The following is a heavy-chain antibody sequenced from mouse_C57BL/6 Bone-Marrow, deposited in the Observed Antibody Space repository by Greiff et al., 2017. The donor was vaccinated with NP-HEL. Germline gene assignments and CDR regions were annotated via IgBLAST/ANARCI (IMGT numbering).Heavy chain of an antibody. CDR3: ARPYYDYNAMDY. J-gene: IGHJ4*01. D-gene: IGHD2-10*01. V-gene: IGHV5-6*02. CDR2: ISSGGSYT. CDR1: GFTFSSYG. Sequence: DVKLVESGGDLVKPGGSLKLSCAASGFTFSSYGMSWVRQTPDKRLEWVATISSGGSYTYYPDSVKGRFTISRDNAKNTLYLQMSSLKSEDTAMYYCARPYYDYNAMDYWGQGTSVTVSS.